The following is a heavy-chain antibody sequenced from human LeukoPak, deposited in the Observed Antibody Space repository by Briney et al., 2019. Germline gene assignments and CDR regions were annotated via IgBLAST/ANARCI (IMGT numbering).Heavy chain of an antibody. CDR1: GVTFRTYD. J-gene: IGHJ3*01. D-gene: IGHD2-2*01. CDR2: IIPIGDIA. Sequence: SVKVSCKTSGVTFRTYDIHWVRQAPGQGLEWMGRIIPIGDIADYAQKFQGRVTMTADKSTTTAYMEVRSLKSEDTAFYYCARISDSTRVTAAFDVWGQGTMVTVS. V-gene: IGHV1-69*04. CDR3: ARISDSTRVTAAFDV.